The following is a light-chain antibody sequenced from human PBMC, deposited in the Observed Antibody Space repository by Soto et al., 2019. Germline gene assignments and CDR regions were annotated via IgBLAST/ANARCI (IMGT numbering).Light chain of an antibody. CDR1: QSVGSNY. V-gene: IGKV3D-20*02. Sequence: EFVLTQSPGTLSLSPGARATLSCRASQSVGSNYLAWYQQKPGQAPRLLIYGASSRATGIADRFSGIVSGTDFTLTISSLEPEDFAVYYCQQRSNWPPITFGQGTRLEIK. CDR2: GAS. CDR3: QQRSNWPPIT. J-gene: IGKJ5*01.